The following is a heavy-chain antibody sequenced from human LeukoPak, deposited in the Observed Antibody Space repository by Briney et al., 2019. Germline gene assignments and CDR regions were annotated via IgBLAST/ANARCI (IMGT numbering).Heavy chain of an antibody. Sequence: KPSETLSLTCTVSGGSISSSSYYWGWIRQLPGKGLEWIGSIYYSGSTCYNPSLKSRVTISVDTSKNQFSLKLSSVTAADTAVYYCARRRSLTTGALDIWGQGTMVTVSS. J-gene: IGHJ3*02. CDR2: IYYSGST. CDR1: GGSISSSSYY. V-gene: IGHV4-39*01. CDR3: ARRRSLTTGALDI. D-gene: IGHD4-11*01.